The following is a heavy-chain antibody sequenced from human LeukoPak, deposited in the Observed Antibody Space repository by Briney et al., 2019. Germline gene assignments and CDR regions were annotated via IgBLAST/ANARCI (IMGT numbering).Heavy chain of an antibody. V-gene: IGHV4-59*01. D-gene: IGHD3-22*01. Sequence: PSETLSLTCTVSGGSISSYCWSWIRQPPGKGLEWIGNIYNSGSTNYNPSLKSRVTISVDTSKKQCSLKWSAGTAADTAVYYCARQSISGSSLSYFDYWGQGTLVNVSS. CDR1: GGSISSYC. CDR2: IYNSGST. J-gene: IGHJ4*02. CDR3: ARQSISGSSLSYFDY.